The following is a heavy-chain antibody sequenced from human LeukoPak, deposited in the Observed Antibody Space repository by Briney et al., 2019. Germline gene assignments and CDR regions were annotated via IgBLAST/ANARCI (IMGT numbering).Heavy chain of an antibody. J-gene: IGHJ4*02. CDR3: ARHGRTHYFDY. Sequence: SETLSLTCTVSGGSISSYYWSWIRQPAGKGLEWIGRIYSSGSTIHNPSLKSRVTISVDTSKNQFSLKLSSVTAADTAVYYCARHGRTHYFDYWGQGTLVTVSS. D-gene: IGHD1-26*01. V-gene: IGHV4-4*07. CDR1: GGSISSYY. CDR2: IYSSGST.